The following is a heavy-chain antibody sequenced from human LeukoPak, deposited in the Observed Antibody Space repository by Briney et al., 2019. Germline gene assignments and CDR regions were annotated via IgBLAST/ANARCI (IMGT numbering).Heavy chain of an antibody. CDR2: ISDSGGRT. CDR1: GITLSNYG. Sequence: GGSLRLSCAVSGITLSNYGMSWVRQAPGKGLEWVAGISDSGGRTNYADSVKGRFTISRDNPKNTLYLQMNSLRAEDTAVYYCARDLGSIAVAGTGVDYWGQGTLVTVSS. CDR3: ARDLGSIAVAGTGVDY. D-gene: IGHD6-19*01. V-gene: IGHV3-23*01. J-gene: IGHJ4*02.